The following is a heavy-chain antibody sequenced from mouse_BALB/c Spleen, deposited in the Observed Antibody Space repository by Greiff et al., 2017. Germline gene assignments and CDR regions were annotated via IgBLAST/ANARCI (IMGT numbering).Heavy chain of an antibody. J-gene: IGHJ4*01. D-gene: IGHD1-1*01. CDR2: IYPSDSYT. CDR3: TRSVTTAMDY. Sequence: QVQLQQPGAELVRPGASVKLSCKASGYTFTSYWINWVKQRPGQGLEWIGNIYPSDSYTNYNQKFKDKATLTVDKSSSTAYMQLSSPTSEDSAVYYGTRSVTTAMDYWGQGTSVTVSS. V-gene: IGHV1-69*02. CDR1: GYTFTSYW.